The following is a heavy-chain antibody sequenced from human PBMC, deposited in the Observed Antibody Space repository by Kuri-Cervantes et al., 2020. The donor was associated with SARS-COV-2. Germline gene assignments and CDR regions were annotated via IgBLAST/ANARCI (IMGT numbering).Heavy chain of an antibody. CDR1: GGSITSKNHC. D-gene: IGHD3-3*01. V-gene: IGHV4-39*01. CDR2: IHHDGST. Sequence: SETLSLTCSVLGGSITSKNHCWGWIRQAPGRGPEWIASIHHDGSTYYNPSLRSRVTMSVDTSKNQISLKLSSVTAADTAVYYCARGTYDFWTLDYWGQGTLVTVSS. J-gene: IGHJ4*02. CDR3: ARGTYDFWTLDY.